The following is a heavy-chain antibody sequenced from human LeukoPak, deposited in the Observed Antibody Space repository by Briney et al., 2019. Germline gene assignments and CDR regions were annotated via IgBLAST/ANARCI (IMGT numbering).Heavy chain of an antibody. V-gene: IGHV1-69*06. D-gene: IGHD6-13*01. CDR2: IIPIFGTA. J-gene: IGHJ4*02. Sequence: SVNVSCKASGGTFSSYAISWVRQAPGQGLEWMGGIIPIFGTANYAQKFQGRVTITADKSTSTAYMELSSLRSEDTAVYYCARHGVSGTGLDYWGQGTLVTVSS. CDR3: ARHGVSGTGLDY. CDR1: GGTFSSYA.